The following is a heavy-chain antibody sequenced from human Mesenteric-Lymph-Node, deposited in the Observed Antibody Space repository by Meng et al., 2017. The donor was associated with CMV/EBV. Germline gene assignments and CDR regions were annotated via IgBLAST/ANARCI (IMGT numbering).Heavy chain of an antibody. J-gene: IGHJ5*02. Sequence: LTCAVYGGSFSGYYWSWIRQPPGKGLEWIGEINHSGSTNYNPSLKSRVTISVDTSKNQFSLKLSSVTAADTAVYYCARGLPSSSWFDPWGQGTLVTVSS. CDR2: INHSGST. V-gene: IGHV4-34*01. CDR1: GGSFSGYY. CDR3: ARGLPSSSWFDP.